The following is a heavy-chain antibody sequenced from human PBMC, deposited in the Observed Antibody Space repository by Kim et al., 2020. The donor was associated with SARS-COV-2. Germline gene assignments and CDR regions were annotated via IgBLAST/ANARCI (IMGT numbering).Heavy chain of an antibody. CDR1: GFTFSSFA. CDR2: ISGDGKSP. Sequence: GGSLRLSCAASGFTFSSFAVNWVRQAPGKGLEWVSAISGDGKSPYYTDSVRGRFTISRDNSRDTVYLQMNSLRAEDTATYYCAKTYTGSSYYQYYYMDVWGRGATVTVSS. CDR3: AKTYTGSSYYQYYYMDV. D-gene: IGHD1-26*01. V-gene: IGHV3-23*01. J-gene: IGHJ6*03.